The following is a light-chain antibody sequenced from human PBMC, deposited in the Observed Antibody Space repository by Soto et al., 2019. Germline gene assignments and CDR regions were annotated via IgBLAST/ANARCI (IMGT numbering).Light chain of an antibody. V-gene: IGLV2-8*01. CDR3: QSYDSSLSGVV. Sequence: QSALTQPPSASGSPGQSVTISCTGTSSDVGGYNYVSWYQQHPGKAPKLMIYEVSKRPSGVPDQFSGSKSGTSASLVITGLQAEDEADYYCQSYDSSLSGVVFGGGTKLTVL. CDR2: EVS. CDR1: SSDVGGYNY. J-gene: IGLJ2*01.